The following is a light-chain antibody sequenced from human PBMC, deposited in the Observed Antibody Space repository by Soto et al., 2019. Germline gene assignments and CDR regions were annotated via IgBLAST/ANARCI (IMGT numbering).Light chain of an antibody. CDR2: EGK. J-gene: IGLJ1*01. CDR1: SSDVGNYDL. V-gene: IGLV2-23*01. CDR3: CSFAGSDTPYI. Sequence: QSALAQPASVSGSPGQSITISCTGTSSDVGNYDLVSWYQQLPGKAPKLIIYEGKQRPSGISDRFSGSKSGNTASLTISGLQAGDEAHYYCCSFAGSDTPYIFGSGTKVAVL.